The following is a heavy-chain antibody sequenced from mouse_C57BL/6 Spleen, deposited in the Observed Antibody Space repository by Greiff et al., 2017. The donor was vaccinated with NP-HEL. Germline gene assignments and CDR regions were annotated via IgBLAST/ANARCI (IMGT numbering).Heavy chain of an antibody. CDR3: VRDLAYYSNYDAMDY. D-gene: IGHD2-5*01. Sequence: DVMLVESGGGLVQPKGSLKLSCAASGFTFNTYAMHWVRQAPGKGLEWVARIRSKSSNYATYYADSVKDRFTISRDDSQSMLYLQMNNLKTEDTAMYYCVRDLAYYSNYDAMDYWGQGTSVTVSS. V-gene: IGHV10-3*01. J-gene: IGHJ4*01. CDR1: GFTFNTYA. CDR2: IRSKSSNYAT.